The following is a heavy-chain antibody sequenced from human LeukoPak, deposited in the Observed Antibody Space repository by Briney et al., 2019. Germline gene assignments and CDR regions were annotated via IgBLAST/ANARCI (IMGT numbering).Heavy chain of an antibody. CDR1: GYTFISYG. J-gene: IGHJ5*02. Sequence: ASVKVSCKASGYTFISYGISWVRQAPGQGLEWMGWISTYNGNTNYVQRLQGRVTMTTDTATSTAYMELTSLRSDDTAMYYCARDLRRSRARWENLGFDPSGEGTLVSVSS. CDR3: ARDLRRSRARWENLGFDP. V-gene: IGHV1-18*01. CDR2: ISTYNGNT. D-gene: IGHD1-26*01.